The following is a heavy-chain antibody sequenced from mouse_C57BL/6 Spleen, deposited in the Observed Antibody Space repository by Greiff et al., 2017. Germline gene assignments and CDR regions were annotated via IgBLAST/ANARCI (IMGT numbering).Heavy chain of an antibody. Sequence: VQLQQPGAELVRPGASVKLSCTASGFNIKDDYMHWVKQRPEQGLEWIGWIDPENGDTEYASKFQGKATITADNSSNTAYLQRSSRTSEDTAVYYCTRLRRYAMDYWGQGTSVTVSS. CDR1: GFNIKDDY. V-gene: IGHV14-4*01. CDR2: IDPENGDT. J-gene: IGHJ4*01. D-gene: IGHD2-4*01. CDR3: TRLRRYAMDY.